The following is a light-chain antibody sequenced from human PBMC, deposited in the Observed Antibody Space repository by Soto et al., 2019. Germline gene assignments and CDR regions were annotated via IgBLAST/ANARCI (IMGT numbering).Light chain of an antibody. V-gene: IGLV2-23*02. CDR1: STDVGSCNH. CDR2: GIT. J-gene: IGLJ1*01. CDR3: CSYAGVNTFEV. Sequence: QSALTQPASVSGSPGQRITISCTGTSTDVGSCNHVPWYQQHPGKAPKLMIYGITKRPSGVSDRFSGSKSGATASLTVSGLQAEDEADYYCCSYAGVNTFEVFGPGTKVTVL.